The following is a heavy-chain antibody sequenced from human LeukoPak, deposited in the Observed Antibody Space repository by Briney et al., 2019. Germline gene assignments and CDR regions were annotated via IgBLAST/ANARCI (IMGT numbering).Heavy chain of an antibody. CDR1: GFTFSSYA. J-gene: IGHJ4*02. D-gene: IGHD6-6*01. V-gene: IGHV3-23*01. CDR3: ARLISTSSSRFSDY. CDR2: TSISGENT. Sequence: GGSLRLSCAASGFTFSSYAMSWVRQAPGKGLEWVSATSISGENTYYADSVKGRFTISRDTSRNTLYLQMHSLRAEDTAVYYCARLISTSSSRFSDYWGQGTLVTVSS.